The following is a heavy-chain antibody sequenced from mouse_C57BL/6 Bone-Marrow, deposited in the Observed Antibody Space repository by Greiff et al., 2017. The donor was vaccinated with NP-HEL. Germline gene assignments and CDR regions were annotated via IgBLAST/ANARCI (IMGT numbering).Heavy chain of an antibody. Sequence: QVQLQQSGAELARPGASVKLSCKASGYTFTSYGISWVKQRTGQGLEWIGEIYPRSGNTYYNEKFKGKATLTADKSSSTAYMELRSLTSEDSAVYCCARKGGHPSYYLYAMDYWGQGTSVTVSS. V-gene: IGHV1-81*01. CDR3: ARKGGHPSYYLYAMDY. D-gene: IGHD2-12*01. CDR2: IYPRSGNT. CDR1: GYTFTSYG. J-gene: IGHJ4*01.